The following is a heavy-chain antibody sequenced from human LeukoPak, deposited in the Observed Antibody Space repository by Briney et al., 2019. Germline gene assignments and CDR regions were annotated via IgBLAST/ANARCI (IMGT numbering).Heavy chain of an antibody. J-gene: IGHJ3*02. D-gene: IGHD3-22*01. CDR3: ATSGRREYYYGTSGAHAFDI. CDR2: ISGSGGST. Sequence: GGSLRLSCAASGFTFSSYAMSWVRQAPGKGLEWVSAISGSGGSTYYADSVKGRFTISRDNAKNSLYLQMNSLRAEDTAVYYCATSGRREYYYGTSGAHAFDIWGQGTMVTVSS. CDR1: GFTFSSYA. V-gene: IGHV3-23*01.